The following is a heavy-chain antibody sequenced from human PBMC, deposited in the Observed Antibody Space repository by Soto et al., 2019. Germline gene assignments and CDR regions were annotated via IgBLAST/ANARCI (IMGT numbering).Heavy chain of an antibody. Sequence: PGGSLRLSCAASGYTFSDYYMSWIRQAPGKGLEWISYIDTSGTKIYYADSVKGRFTFTRDNAKNSLYLEMNSLRDEDTAVYYCASHYDMWSGYLSPVDYWGQGTLVTVSS. CDR1: GYTFSDYY. D-gene: IGHD3-3*01. V-gene: IGHV3-11*01. CDR2: IDTSGTKI. J-gene: IGHJ4*02. CDR3: ASHYDMWSGYLSPVDY.